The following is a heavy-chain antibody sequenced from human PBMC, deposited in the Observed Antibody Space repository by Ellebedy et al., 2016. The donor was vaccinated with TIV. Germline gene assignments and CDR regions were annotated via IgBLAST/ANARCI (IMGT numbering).Heavy chain of an antibody. J-gene: IGHJ3*02. D-gene: IGHD6-19*01. CDR2: IRSKAYGGTT. Sequence: GESLKISCTASGFTFGDYAMSWFRQAPGKGLEWVGFIRSKAYGGTTEYAASVKGRFTISRDDSKSIAYLQMNSLKTEDTAVYYCSRDHIAVAGTGDLDIWGHGTMVTVSS. V-gene: IGHV3-49*03. CDR1: GFTFGDYA. CDR3: SRDHIAVAGTGDLDI.